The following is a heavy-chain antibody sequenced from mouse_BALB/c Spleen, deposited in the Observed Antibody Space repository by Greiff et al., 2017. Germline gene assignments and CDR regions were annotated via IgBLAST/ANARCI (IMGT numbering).Heavy chain of an antibody. CDR2: IYPGNSDT. V-gene: IGHV1-5*01. Sequence: EVQLQQSGTVLARPGASVKMSCKASGYTFTSYWMHWVKQRPGQGLEWIGAIYPGNSDTSYNQKFKGKAKLTAGTSTNTAYMELSSLTNEDSAVYYCTRAGGSSYVDYWGQGTSVTVSS. J-gene: IGHJ4*01. CDR3: TRAGGSSYVDY. D-gene: IGHD1-1*01. CDR1: GYTFTSYW.